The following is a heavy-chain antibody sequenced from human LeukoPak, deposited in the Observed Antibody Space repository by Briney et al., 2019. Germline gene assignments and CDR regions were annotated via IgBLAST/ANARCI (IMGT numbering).Heavy chain of an antibody. V-gene: IGHV4-39*01. CDR1: GGSISSSSYY. CDR3: ASGPYCSSTSCSYYYYMDV. D-gene: IGHD2-2*01. CDR2: IYYSGST. J-gene: IGHJ6*03. Sequence: SETLSLTCTVSGGSISSSSYYWGCIPQPPGKGLECIGSIYYSGSTYYNPSLKSRVTISVDTSKKQFSLKLSSVTAADTAVYYCASGPYCSSTSCSYYYYMDVWGKGTTVTVSS.